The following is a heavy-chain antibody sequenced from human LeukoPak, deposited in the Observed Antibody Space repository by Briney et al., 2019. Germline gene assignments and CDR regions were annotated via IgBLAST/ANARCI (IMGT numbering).Heavy chain of an antibody. CDR2: ISSSAGSI. V-gene: IGHV3-48*03. D-gene: IGHD3-10*01. Sequence: GGSLRLSCAASGFSFSTYEMNWVRQAPGKGLEWVSYISSSAGSIYYADSVKGRFTISRDSVKNSLYLQMNSLRAEDTAFYYCARDVPLVRGVQPLDYWAQGTLF. J-gene: IGHJ4*02. CDR3: ARDVPLVRGVQPLDY. CDR1: GFSFSTYE.